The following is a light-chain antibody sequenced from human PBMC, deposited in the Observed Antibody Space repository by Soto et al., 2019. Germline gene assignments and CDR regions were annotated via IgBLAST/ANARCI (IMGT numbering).Light chain of an antibody. CDR3: QQSLSTPRT. CDR1: QTISDF. V-gene: IGKV1-39*01. Sequence: DIQRTQSRSSLSASXXDIVXITCLASQTISDFLNWYQHKPGKAPKXXIYAASSLQGGVPSRFSGSGSGTNFTLTISGLQSEDLATYFCQQSLSTPRTFGQGTKVDIK. J-gene: IGKJ1*01. CDR2: AAS.